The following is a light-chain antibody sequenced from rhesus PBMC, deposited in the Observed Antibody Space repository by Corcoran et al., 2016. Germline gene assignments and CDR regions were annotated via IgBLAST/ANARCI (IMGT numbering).Light chain of an antibody. CDR2: EAS. CDR3: QHYYSLPYS. Sequence: DIQMTQSPSSLSASIGDRVTITCRASQDITNDLAWYQQKPGEIPKFLRYEASTLQSGIPSRFSGSGSGTDFTLPISSLQPEDFATYYCQHYYSLPYSFGQGTRVEIK. CDR1: QDITND. V-gene: IGKV1S8*01. J-gene: IGKJ2*01.